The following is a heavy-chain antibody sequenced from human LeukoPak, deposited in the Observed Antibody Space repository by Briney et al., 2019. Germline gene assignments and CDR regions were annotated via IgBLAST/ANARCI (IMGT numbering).Heavy chain of an antibody. CDR2: ISAYNGNT. J-gene: IGHJ1*01. V-gene: IGHV1-18*01. Sequence: PSVKVSCKASGYTFTSYGISWVRQAPGHGLEWMGWISAYNGNTNYAQKLQGRFTMTTDTSTSTAYMELRSLRSDDAAVYYCARGRDAGSSFQHWGQGTLVTVSS. CDR3: ARGRDAGSSFQH. D-gene: IGHD2-8*01. CDR1: GYTFTSYG.